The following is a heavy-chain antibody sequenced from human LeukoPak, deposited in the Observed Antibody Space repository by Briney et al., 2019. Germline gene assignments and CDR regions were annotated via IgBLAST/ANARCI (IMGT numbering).Heavy chain of an antibody. D-gene: IGHD3-10*01. CDR3: VKDPGMGGSGSQTDY. J-gene: IGHJ4*02. V-gene: IGHV3-64D*06. CDR2: ISSNGGST. CDR1: GFTFSSYA. Sequence: GGSLRLSCSASGFTFSSYAMHWVRQAPGKGLEYVSAISSNGGSTYYADSVKGRFTISRDNSKNTLYLQMSSLRAEDTAVYYCVKDPGMGGSGSQTDYWGQGTLVTVSS.